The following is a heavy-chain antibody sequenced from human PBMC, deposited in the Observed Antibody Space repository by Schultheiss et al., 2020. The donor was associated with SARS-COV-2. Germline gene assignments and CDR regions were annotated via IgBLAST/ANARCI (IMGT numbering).Heavy chain of an antibody. CDR2: IYYSGST. CDR3: ARAAAYVGGWFDP. Sequence: SQTLSLTCTVSGYSISSSSYYWSWIRQPPGKGLEWIGYIYYSGSTNYNPSLKSRVTISVDTSKNQFSLKLSSVTAADTAVYYCARAAAYVGGWFDPWGQGTLVTVSS. J-gene: IGHJ5*02. D-gene: IGHD6-13*01. CDR1: GYSISSSSYY. V-gene: IGHV4-61*05.